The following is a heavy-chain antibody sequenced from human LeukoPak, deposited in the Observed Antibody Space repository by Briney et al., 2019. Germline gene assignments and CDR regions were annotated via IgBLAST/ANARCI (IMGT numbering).Heavy chain of an antibody. D-gene: IGHD3-22*01. CDR1: GGSFSGYY. J-gene: IGHJ6*03. CDR3: ARDRFDDSSGYYYHYYYYMDV. CDR2: INHSGST. V-gene: IGHV4-34*01. Sequence: SETLSLTCAVYGGSFSGYYWSWIRQPPGKGLEWIGEINHSGSTNYNPSLKSRVTISVDTSKNQFSLKLSSVTAADTAVYYCARDRFDDSSGYYYHYYYYMDVWGKGTTVTVSS.